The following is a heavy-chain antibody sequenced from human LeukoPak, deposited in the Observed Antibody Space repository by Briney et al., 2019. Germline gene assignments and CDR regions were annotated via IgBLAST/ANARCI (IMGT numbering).Heavy chain of an antibody. V-gene: IGHV3-74*01. CDR2: INSDGSST. D-gene: IGHD4-17*01. Sequence: GGSLRLSCAASGFTFSSYWMHWVRQAPGKGLAWVSRINSDGSSTSYADSVKGRFTISRDNAKNTLYLQMNSLRAEDTAVYYCARDYADYVGYFFFDYWGQGTLVTVSS. CDR1: GFTFSSYW. CDR3: ARDYADYVGYFFFDY. J-gene: IGHJ4*02.